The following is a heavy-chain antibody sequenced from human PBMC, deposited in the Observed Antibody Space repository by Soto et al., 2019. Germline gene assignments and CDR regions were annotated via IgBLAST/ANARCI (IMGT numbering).Heavy chain of an antibody. CDR3: ARTQSYCGGDCYVD. CDR2: ISSSSSTI. Sequence: AGGSLRLSCAASGFTFSSYSMNWVRQAPGKGLEWVSYISSSSSTIYYADSVKGRFTISRDNAKNSLYLQMNSLRAEDTAVYYCARTQSYCGGDCYVDWGQGTLVTVSS. J-gene: IGHJ4*02. V-gene: IGHV3-48*01. D-gene: IGHD2-21*02. CDR1: GFTFSSYS.